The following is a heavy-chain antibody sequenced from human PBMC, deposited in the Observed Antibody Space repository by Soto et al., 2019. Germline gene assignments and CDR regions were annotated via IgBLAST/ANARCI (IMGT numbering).Heavy chain of an antibody. J-gene: IGHJ4*02. V-gene: IGHV3-53*01. Sequence: GGSLRLACAASGFTVSGNYMSWVRQAPGKGLEWVSVIYSAGSTYYADSVKGRFTISRDSSHNTLYLQKNSLRAEDTAVYYCGSATMKVVSLYVLDYWGQGTLVTVS. CDR1: GFTVSGNY. CDR3: GSATMKVVSLYVLDY. CDR2: IYSAGST. D-gene: IGHD3-22*01.